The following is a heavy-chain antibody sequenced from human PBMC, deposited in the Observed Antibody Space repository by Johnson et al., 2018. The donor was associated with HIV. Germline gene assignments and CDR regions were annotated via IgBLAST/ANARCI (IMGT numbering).Heavy chain of an antibody. J-gene: IGHJ3*02. V-gene: IGHV3-7*02. CDR2: IKQDGSEK. D-gene: IGHD5-12*01. CDR3: ARGRFPEYIDIASGAFDI. Sequence: VQLVESGGGLVQPGGSLRLSCAASGFTFSNYWMTWVRQAPGKGLEWVANIKQDGSEKYYVDSVKGRFTISRDNVQNSLSLQMNSLRPEDTAVYYCARGRFPEYIDIASGAFDIWGQGTMVTVSS. CDR1: GFTFSNYW.